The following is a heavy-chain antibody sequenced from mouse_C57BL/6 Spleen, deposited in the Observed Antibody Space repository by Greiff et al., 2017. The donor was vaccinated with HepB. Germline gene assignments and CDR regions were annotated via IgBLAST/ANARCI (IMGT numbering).Heavy chain of an antibody. CDR3: ARCYYGSLPWFAY. V-gene: IGHV1-82*01. Sequence: VQLQQSGPELVKPGASVKISCKASGYAFSSSWMNWVKQRPGKGLEWIGRIYPGDGDTNYNGKFKGKATLTADKSSSTAYMQLSSLTSEDSAVYFCARCYYGSLPWFAYWGQGALVTVSA. CDR2: IYPGDGDT. CDR1: GYAFSSSW. J-gene: IGHJ3*01. D-gene: IGHD1-1*01.